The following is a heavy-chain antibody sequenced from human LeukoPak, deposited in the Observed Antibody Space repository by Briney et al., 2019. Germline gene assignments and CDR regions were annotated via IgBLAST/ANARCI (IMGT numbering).Heavy chain of an antibody. CDR2: INPNSGGT. V-gene: IGHV1-2*02. J-gene: IGHJ4*02. CDR1: GYTFTGYY. CDR3: ARGRTQLWGYFDY. Sequence: GASVKVSCKASGYTFTGYYMHWVRQAPGQGLEWMGWINPNSGGTNYAQKFQGRVTMTRDTSISTAYMELSSLRSEDTAVYYCARGRTQLWGYFDYWGQGTLVTVSS. D-gene: IGHD5-18*01.